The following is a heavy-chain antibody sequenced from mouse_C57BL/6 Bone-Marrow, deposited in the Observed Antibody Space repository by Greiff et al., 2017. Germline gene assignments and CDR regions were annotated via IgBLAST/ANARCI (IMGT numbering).Heavy chain of an antibody. D-gene: IGHD2-5*01. V-gene: IGHV1-81*01. CDR1: GYTFTSYG. CDR3: ARRGSYYSNYDY. CDR2: IYPRSGNT. Sequence: VKLMESGAELARPGASVKLSSKASGYTFTSYGISWVKQRTGQGLEWIGEIYPRSGNTYYNEKFKGKATLTADKSSSTAYMELRSLTSEDSAVYFCARRGSYYSNYDYWGQGTTLTVSS. J-gene: IGHJ2*01.